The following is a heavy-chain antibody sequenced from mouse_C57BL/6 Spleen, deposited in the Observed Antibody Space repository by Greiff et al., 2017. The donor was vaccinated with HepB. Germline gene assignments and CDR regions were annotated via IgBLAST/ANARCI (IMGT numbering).Heavy chain of an antibody. D-gene: IGHD1-1*01. CDR2: IYPGDGDT. Sequence: VKLMESGPELVKPGASVKISCKASGYAFSSSWMNWVKQRPGKGLEWIGRIYPGDGDTNYNGKFKGKATLTADKSSSTAYMQLSSLTSEDSAVYFCAGREDYWGQGTTLTVSS. CDR1: GYAFSSSW. J-gene: IGHJ2*01. CDR3: AGREDY. V-gene: IGHV1-82*01.